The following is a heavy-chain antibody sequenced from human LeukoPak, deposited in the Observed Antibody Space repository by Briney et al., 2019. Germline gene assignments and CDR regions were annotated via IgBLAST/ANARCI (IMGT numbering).Heavy chain of an antibody. CDR3: ARGRRDGYNCLDY. D-gene: IGHD5-24*01. CDR2: IYYSGST. Sequence: SETLSLTCTVSGGSISSYYWSWIRQPPGKGLEWIGYIYYSGSTNYNPSLKSRVTISVDTSKNQFSLKLSSVTAADTAVYYCARGRRDGYNCLDYWGRGTLVTVSS. J-gene: IGHJ4*02. V-gene: IGHV4-59*01. CDR1: GGSISSYY.